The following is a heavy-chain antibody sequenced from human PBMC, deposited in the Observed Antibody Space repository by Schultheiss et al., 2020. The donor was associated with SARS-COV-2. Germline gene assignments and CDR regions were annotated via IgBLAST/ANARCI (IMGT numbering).Heavy chain of an antibody. CDR1: GGSISRGSYY. J-gene: IGHJ5*02. D-gene: IGHD4-11*01. CDR3: ARDQNYSNYDWFDP. CDR2: IFASGST. V-gene: IGHV4-61*02. Sequence: SQTLSLTCTVPGGSISRGSYYWTWVRQPAGKGLEWIGRIFASGSTHYNPSLKSRVTFSLDTSKNQFSLKLSSVTAADTAVYYCARDQNYSNYDWFDPWGQGTLVTVSS.